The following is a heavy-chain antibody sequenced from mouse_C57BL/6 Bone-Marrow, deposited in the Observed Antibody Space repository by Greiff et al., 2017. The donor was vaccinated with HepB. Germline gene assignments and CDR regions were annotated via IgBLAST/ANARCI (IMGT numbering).Heavy chain of an antibody. V-gene: IGHV1-64*01. Sequence: VQLQQSGAELVKPGASVKLSCKASGYTFTSYWMHWVKQRPGQGLEWIGMIHPNSGSTNYNEKFKSKATLTVDKSSSTAYMQLSSLTSEDSAVYYCARGDFTTVVARAMDYWGQGTSVTVSS. CDR2: IHPNSGST. J-gene: IGHJ4*01. CDR1: GYTFTSYW. D-gene: IGHD1-1*01. CDR3: ARGDFTTVVARAMDY.